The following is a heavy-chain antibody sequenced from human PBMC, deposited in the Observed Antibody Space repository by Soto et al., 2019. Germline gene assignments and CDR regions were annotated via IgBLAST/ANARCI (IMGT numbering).Heavy chain of an antibody. Sequence: PSETLSLTCAVSGGSISSGGYYWSWIRQHPGKGLEWIGYIYYSGSTNYNPSLKGRVTISVDTSKNQFSLKLTSVTAADTAVYYCATYDSGGKFDFWGLGTLVTVSS. CDR2: IYYSGST. CDR3: ATYDSGGKFDF. D-gene: IGHD3-22*01. J-gene: IGHJ4*02. CDR1: GGSISSGGYY. V-gene: IGHV4-31*11.